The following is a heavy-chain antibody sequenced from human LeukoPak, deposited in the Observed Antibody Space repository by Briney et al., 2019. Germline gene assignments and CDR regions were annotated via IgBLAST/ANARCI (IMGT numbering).Heavy chain of an antibody. CDR3: ARGITIFGVVITSYFDP. Sequence: ASVKVSCKASGYTFTGYYMQRVRQAPGQGIEWMGWINPNSGGTNYAQKFQGRVTMTRDTSISTAYMELSRLRYDDTAVYYCARGITIFGVVITSYFDPWGQGTLVTVSS. CDR1: GYTFTGYY. CDR2: INPNSGGT. D-gene: IGHD3-3*01. J-gene: IGHJ5*02. V-gene: IGHV1-2*02.